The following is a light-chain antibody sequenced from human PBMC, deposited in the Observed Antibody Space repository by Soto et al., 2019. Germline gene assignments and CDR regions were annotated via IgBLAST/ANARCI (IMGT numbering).Light chain of an antibody. J-gene: IGKJ1*01. V-gene: IGKV3-11*01. CDR2: GAS. CDR1: QSSSTY. Sequence: EIVLTQSPATLSLSPGEGATLSCRASQSSSTYLAWYQQKPGQAPRLLIYGASNRATGVAARFSGSGSGTAFTLTISSLAPADSAVYYCQQRDSWWTFGQGTKVEI. CDR3: QQRDSWWT.